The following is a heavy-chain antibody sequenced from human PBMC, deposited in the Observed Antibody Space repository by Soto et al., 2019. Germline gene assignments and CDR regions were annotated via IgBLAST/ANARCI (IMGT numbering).Heavy chain of an antibody. CDR3: ARVGYYDILAGYPTSTYYYYYYMDV. CDR1: GYTFTSYG. D-gene: IGHD3-9*01. CDR2: ISAYNGNT. V-gene: IGHV1-18*01. Sequence: QVQLVQSGAEVKKPGASVKVSCKASGYTFTSYGISWVRQAPGQGLEWMGWISAYNGNTNYAQKLQGRVTMTTDTSTSTAYMGLRSLRSDDTAVYYCARVGYYDILAGYPTSTYYYYYYMDVWGKGTTVTVSS. J-gene: IGHJ6*03.